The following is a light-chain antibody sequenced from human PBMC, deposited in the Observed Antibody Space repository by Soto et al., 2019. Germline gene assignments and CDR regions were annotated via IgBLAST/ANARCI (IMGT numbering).Light chain of an antibody. V-gene: IGKV3-11*01. J-gene: IGKJ3*01. CDR1: QSVSSY. CDR2: DAS. CDR3: QQRSNWPPK. Sequence: EIVLTQSPATLSLSPGERATLSCRASQSVSSYLAWYQQKPGQAPRLLIYDASNRATGIPARFSGSVSGTDFTLTISSLEPEDFAVYYCQQRSNWPPKFGPGTKVDIK.